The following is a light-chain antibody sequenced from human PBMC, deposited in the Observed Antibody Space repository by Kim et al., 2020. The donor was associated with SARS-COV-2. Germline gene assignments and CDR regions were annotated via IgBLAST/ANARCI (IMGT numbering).Light chain of an antibody. CDR2: GKN. J-gene: IGLJ2*01. CDR3: NSRDSSGNHVV. V-gene: IGLV3-19*01. CDR1: SLRSYY. Sequence: ALGQTVRITCQGGSLRSYYASWYQQKPGQAPVLVIYGKNSRPSGIPDRFSGSSSGNTASLTITGAHAEDEADYYCNSRDSSGNHVVFGGGTQLTVL.